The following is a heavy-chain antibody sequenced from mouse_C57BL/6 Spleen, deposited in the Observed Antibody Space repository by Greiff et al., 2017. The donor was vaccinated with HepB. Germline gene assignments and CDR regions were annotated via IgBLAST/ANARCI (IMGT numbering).Heavy chain of an antibody. CDR3: ARDDYYAMDY. CDR2: ISSGSSTI. V-gene: IGHV5-17*01. CDR1: GFTFSDYG. Sequence: EVQVVESGGGLVKPGGSLKLSCAASGFTFSDYGMHWVRQAPEKGLEWVAYISSGSSTIYYADTVKGRFTISRDNAKTTLFLQMTSLRSEDTAMYYCARDDYYAMDYWGQGTSVTVSS. J-gene: IGHJ4*01.